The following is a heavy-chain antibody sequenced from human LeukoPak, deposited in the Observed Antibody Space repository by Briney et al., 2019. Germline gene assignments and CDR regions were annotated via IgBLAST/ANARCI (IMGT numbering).Heavy chain of an antibody. CDR2: INPNSGGT. Sequence: ASVKVSCKASGYTFTGYYMHWVRQAPGQGLEWMGWINPNSGGTNYAQKFQGRVTMTRDTSISTAYMELSRLRSDDTAVYYCARGSSYDFWSGPDNWFDPWGQGTLVTVSS. D-gene: IGHD3-3*01. CDR3: ARGSSYDFWSGPDNWFDP. CDR1: GYTFTGYY. J-gene: IGHJ5*02. V-gene: IGHV1-2*02.